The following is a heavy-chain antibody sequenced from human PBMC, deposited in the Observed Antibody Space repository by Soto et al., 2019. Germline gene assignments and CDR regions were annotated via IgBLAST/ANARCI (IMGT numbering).Heavy chain of an antibody. J-gene: IGHJ4*02. CDR1: GFTFSSYS. D-gene: IGHD5-12*01. Sequence: PGGSLRLSCAASGFTFSSYSMNWVRQAPGKGLEWVSYISSSSSTIYYADSVKGRFTISRDSAKNSLYLQMNSLRDEDTAVYYCAGRDGYNSPWYFDYWGQGTLVTVSS. V-gene: IGHV3-48*02. CDR2: ISSSSSTI. CDR3: AGRDGYNSPWYFDY.